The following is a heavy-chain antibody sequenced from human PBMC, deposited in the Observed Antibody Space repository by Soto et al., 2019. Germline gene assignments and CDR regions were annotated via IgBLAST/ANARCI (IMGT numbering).Heavy chain of an antibody. CDR3: ARAGNSAYYYYGMDV. V-gene: IGHV4-39*01. Sequence: TSETLSLTCTVSGGSISSSSYYWGWIRQPPGKGLEWIGSIYYSGSTYYNPSLKSRVTISVDTSKNQFSLKLSSVTAADTAVYYCARAGNSAYYYYGMDVWGQGTTVTVSS. CDR2: IYYSGST. CDR1: GGSISSSSYY. D-gene: IGHD6-13*01. J-gene: IGHJ6*02.